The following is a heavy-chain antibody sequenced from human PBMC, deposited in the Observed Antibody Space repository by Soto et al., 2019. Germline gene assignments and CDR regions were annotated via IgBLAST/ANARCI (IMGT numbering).Heavy chain of an antibody. CDR3: ARRRYSYGYFFDY. V-gene: IGHV5-51*01. CDR2: IYPGDSDT. Sequence: PGESLKISCKGSVYSFTSYWIGWVRQMPGKGLEWMGIIYPGDSDTRYSPSFQGQVTISADKSISTAYLQWSSLKASDTAMYYCARRRYSYGYFFDYWGQGTLVTVSS. D-gene: IGHD5-18*01. J-gene: IGHJ4*02. CDR1: VYSFTSYW.